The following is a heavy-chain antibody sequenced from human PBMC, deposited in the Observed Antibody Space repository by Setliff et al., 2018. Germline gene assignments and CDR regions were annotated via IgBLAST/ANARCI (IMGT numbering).Heavy chain of an antibody. CDR1: GFTFSVYA. Sequence: GGSLRLSCSASGFTFSVYAMSWVRQVPGKGLEWVAGVIQGGSGVYADSVKGRFIISRDNSKNSCFLQMNNLRVEDTATYYCAKDTVNDGFWDFDSWGQGIVVTVSS. J-gene: IGHJ4*02. CDR2: VIQGGSG. CDR3: AKDTVNDGFWDFDS. D-gene: IGHD4-17*01. V-gene: IGHV3-23*01.